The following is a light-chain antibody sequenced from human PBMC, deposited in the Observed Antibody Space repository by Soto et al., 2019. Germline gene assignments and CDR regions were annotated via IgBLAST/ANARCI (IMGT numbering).Light chain of an antibody. J-gene: IGLJ1*01. Sequence: QSVLTQPASVSGSPGQSITISCTGTSSDVGAYNFVSWYQQHPGTVPKLLIYEVTNRPSGVSHRFSGSKSGNTASLTISGLQAEDEADYYCNSYTTTSTYVFGTESKATGL. CDR2: EVT. V-gene: IGLV2-14*01. CDR1: SSDVGAYNF. CDR3: NSYTTTSTYV.